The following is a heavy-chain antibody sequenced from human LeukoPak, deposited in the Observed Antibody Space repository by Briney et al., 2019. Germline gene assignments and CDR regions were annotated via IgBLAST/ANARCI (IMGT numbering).Heavy chain of an antibody. Sequence: PGGSLRLSCAASGFTFSSYSMNWVRQAPGKGLEWVSSISSSSSYIYYADSVKGLFTISRDTAKNSLYLQMKSLRAEETRVYNGARGFGGAITLLDYWGQGTLVTVSS. J-gene: IGHJ4*02. CDR3: ARGFGGAITLLDY. D-gene: IGHD3-10*01. CDR1: GFTFSSYS. V-gene: IGHV3-21*01. CDR2: ISSSSSYI.